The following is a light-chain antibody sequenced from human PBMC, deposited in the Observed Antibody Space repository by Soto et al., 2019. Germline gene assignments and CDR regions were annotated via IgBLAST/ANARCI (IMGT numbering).Light chain of an antibody. J-gene: IGKJ5*01. V-gene: IGKV1-8*01. Sequence: AIRLTQSPSSFSASTGDRVTITCRASQGISSYLAWYQQKPAKAPKLLIYAASTLQSGVPARFSGSGSGTDFTLTISCLQSEDFATYYCQQYCSYPLAFGQGTRMEIK. CDR2: AAS. CDR3: QQYCSYPLA. CDR1: QGISSY.